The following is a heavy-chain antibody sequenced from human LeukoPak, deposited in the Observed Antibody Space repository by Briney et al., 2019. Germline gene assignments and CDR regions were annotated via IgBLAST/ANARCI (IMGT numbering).Heavy chain of an antibody. V-gene: IGHV1-46*01. J-gene: IGHJ5*02. D-gene: IGHD3-22*01. Sequence: ASVKVSCKASGYTFTSYYMHWVRQAPGQGLEWMGIINPSGGSTSYAQKFQGRVTMTRDTSTSTVYMELSSLRSEDTAVYYCARRTPTSSGYYLGFDPWGQGTLVTVSS. CDR2: INPSGGST. CDR1: GYTFTSYY. CDR3: ARRTPTSSGYYLGFDP.